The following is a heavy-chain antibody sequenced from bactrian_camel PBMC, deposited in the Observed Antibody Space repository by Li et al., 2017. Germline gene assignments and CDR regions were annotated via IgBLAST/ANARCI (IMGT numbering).Heavy chain of an antibody. CDR3: AAPRSCPGRPVWALRLAEYKF. J-gene: IGHJ4*01. Sequence: HVQLVESGGGSVQAGGSLRLSCKVSGHSRGSNCVGWYRLPPGRAPAEREGIAAIRRDGGETWYAASVKGRFTISQNNAKDTLYLQMNGLKPEDTAMYYCAAPRSCPGRPVWALRLAEYKFWGSGTQVTVS. D-gene: IGHD5*01. CDR2: IRRDGGET. CDR1: GHSRGSNC. V-gene: IGHV3S45*01.